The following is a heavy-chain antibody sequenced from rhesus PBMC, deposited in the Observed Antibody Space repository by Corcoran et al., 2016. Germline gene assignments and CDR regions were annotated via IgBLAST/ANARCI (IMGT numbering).Heavy chain of an antibody. V-gene: IGHV4-165*01. D-gene: IGHD4-29*01. CDR3: ATSTVAATAY. J-gene: IGHJ4*01. Sequence: QVQLQESGPGLVKPSETLSLTCAVSGYSVTSNYWSWIRQPPGKGLEWIGYSSGTRGSTYYNPSLKSRVTISTDPSKNQFSLKVNSVTAADTAVYYCATSTVAATAYWGQGVLVTVSS. CDR1: GYSVTSNY. CDR2: SSGTRGST.